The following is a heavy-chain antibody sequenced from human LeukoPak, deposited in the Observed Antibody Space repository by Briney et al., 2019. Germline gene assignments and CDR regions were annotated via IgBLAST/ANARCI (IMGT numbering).Heavy chain of an antibody. D-gene: IGHD3-9*01. CDR2: VTHTGGT. CDR1: GGSLGGYS. J-gene: IGHJ4*02. CDR3: ATVYYDISTGYYISDY. Sequence: PSETLSLTCAVYGGSLGGYSWSWIRQPPGKGLEWIGEVTHTGGTNYNPSLKSQVTISVDTSKNQFSLKLNSVTAADTAVYYCATVYYDISTGYYISDYWGQGTLVTVSS. V-gene: IGHV4-34*01.